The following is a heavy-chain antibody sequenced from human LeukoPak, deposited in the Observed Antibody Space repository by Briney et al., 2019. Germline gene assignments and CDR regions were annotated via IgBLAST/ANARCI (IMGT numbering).Heavy chain of an antibody. Sequence: GGSLRLSCAASGFIFSSYWMHWVRQAPGKGPVWVSRIKSDGSSPSYADSVKGRFTISRDNAKNTVYLQMNSLRAEDTAVYYCAKDWHYSNFYFDYWGQGTLVTVSS. D-gene: IGHD4-11*01. J-gene: IGHJ4*02. CDR3: AKDWHYSNFYFDY. CDR1: GFIFSSYW. CDR2: IKSDGSSP. V-gene: IGHV3-74*01.